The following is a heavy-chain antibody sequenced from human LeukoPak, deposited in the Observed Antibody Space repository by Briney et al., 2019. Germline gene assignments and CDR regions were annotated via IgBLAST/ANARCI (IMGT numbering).Heavy chain of an antibody. Sequence: SQTLSLTCAISGDSVSSNNAAWNWIRQSPSRGLEWLGKTYYRSKWYDDYAVSVESRITINPDTSKNQFTLKMNSVTPEDTAVYYCAREAGSTGPVGAFDIWGQGTRVTVSS. D-gene: IGHD6-19*01. J-gene: IGHJ3*02. CDR3: AREAGSTGPVGAFDI. CDR1: GDSVSSNNAA. CDR2: TYYRSKWYD. V-gene: IGHV6-1*01.